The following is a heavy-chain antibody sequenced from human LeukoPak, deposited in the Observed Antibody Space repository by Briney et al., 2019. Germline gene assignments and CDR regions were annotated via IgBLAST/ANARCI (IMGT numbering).Heavy chain of an antibody. D-gene: IGHD3-10*01. CDR3: ARVEWFGELLRAFDI. CDR2: IIPIFGTA. J-gene: IGHJ3*02. CDR1: GGTFSSYA. Sequence: SVKASCKASGGTFSSYAISWVRQAPGQGLEWMGGIIPIFGTANYAQKFQGRVTITADESTSTAYMELSSPRSEDTAVYYCARVEWFGELLRAFDIWGQGTMVTVSS. V-gene: IGHV1-69*13.